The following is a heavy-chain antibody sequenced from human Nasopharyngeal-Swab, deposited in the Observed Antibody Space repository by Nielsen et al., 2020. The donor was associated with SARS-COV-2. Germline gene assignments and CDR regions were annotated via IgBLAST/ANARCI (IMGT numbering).Heavy chain of an antibody. J-gene: IGHJ6*02. CDR3: ARDDYDFWSGKASYGMDV. CDR1: GFTFSDYY. V-gene: IGHV3-11*01. D-gene: IGHD3-3*01. Sequence: SLKISCAASGFTFSDYYMSWIRQAPGKGLEWVSYISSSGSTIYYADSVKGRFTISRDNAKNSLYLQMNSLRAEDTAVYYCARDDYDFWSGKASYGMDVWGQGTTVTVSS. CDR2: ISSSGSTI.